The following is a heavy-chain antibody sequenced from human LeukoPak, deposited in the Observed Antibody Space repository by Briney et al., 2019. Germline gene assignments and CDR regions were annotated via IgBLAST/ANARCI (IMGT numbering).Heavy chain of an antibody. V-gene: IGHV1-69*04. CDR2: IIPIVGIA. CDR1: GCTFSTYA. CDR3: ARDEEDYYDSSGGYFDY. D-gene: IGHD3-22*01. J-gene: IGHJ4*02. Sequence: ASVTVSCKASGCTFSTYAITWVRQAPGQGLEWMGRIIPIVGIANYAQKFQGRVTITADKSTNTAYMEVSSLRSEDTAVYFCARDEEDYYDSSGGYFDYWGQGTLVTVSS.